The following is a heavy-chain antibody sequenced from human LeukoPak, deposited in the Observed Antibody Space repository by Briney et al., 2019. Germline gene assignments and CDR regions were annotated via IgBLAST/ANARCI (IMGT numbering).Heavy chain of an antibody. Sequence: PSETLSLTCTVSGGSISSYYWSWIRQPPGKGLEWIGYVYYSGSTNYNPSLKSRVTMSVDTSKNQFSLKLSSVTAADTAVYYCARDRYGSGSYNYFDYWGQGTLVTVSS. CDR3: ARDRYGSGSYNYFDY. V-gene: IGHV4-59*12. CDR2: VYYSGST. CDR1: GGSISSYY. D-gene: IGHD3-10*01. J-gene: IGHJ4*02.